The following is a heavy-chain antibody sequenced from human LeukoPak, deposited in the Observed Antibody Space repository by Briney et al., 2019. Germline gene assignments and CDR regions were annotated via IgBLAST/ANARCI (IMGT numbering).Heavy chain of an antibody. V-gene: IGHV4-34*01. D-gene: IGHD5-18*01. CDR1: GGSFSGYY. CDR2: INHSGST. Sequence: PSETLSLTCAVYGGSFSGYYWSWIRQPPGKGLEWIGEINHSGSTNYNPSLKSRVTISVDTSKNQFSLKLSSVTAADTAVYYCARHTWIPSSDAFDIWGQGTMVTVSS. J-gene: IGHJ3*02. CDR3: ARHTWIPSSDAFDI.